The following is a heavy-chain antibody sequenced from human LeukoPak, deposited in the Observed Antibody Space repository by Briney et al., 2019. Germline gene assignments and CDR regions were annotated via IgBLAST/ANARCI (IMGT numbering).Heavy chain of an antibody. CDR1: GLRFSRGG. CDR3: AGGYYDFWSGYYGVFDY. V-gene: IGHV3-30*02. CDR2: IQYDESSK. Sequence: GGSLRLSCKASGLRFSRGGMHWIRQAPGKGLEWLAFIQYDESSKYYADSVKGRFTISRDNAKNSLYLQMNSLRAEDTAVYYCAGGYYDFWSGYYGVFDYWGQGSLVTVSS. J-gene: IGHJ4*02. D-gene: IGHD3-3*01.